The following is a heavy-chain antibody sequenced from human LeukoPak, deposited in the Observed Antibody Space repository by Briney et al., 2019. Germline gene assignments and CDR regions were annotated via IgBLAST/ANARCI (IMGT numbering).Heavy chain of an antibody. V-gene: IGHV1-18*01. CDR3: ARDSGERGSGSYLIAY. CDR2: ISAYNNNT. J-gene: IGHJ4*02. Sequence: ASVKVSCKASGYTFTNYIINWVRQAPGQGLEWMGKISAYNNNTNYAQKFQGRITMTTDTSTNTAYMDLRSLRSDDTAFYYCARDSGERGSGSYLIAYWGQGTLVTVSS. CDR1: GYTFTNYI. D-gene: IGHD3-10*01.